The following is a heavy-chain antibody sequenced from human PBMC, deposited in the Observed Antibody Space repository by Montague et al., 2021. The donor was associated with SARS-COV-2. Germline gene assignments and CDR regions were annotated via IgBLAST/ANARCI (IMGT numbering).Heavy chain of an antibody. CDR1: GGSISSYY. CDR2: IYHSGST. J-gene: IGHJ4*01. V-gene: IGHV4-59*01. CDR3: ARVKGGYFYGLGVAAHFDS. Sequence: SETLSLTCTVSGGSISSYYWSWIRQPPGKGLEWIGYIYHSGSTNYNPSLKSRVTISVDKSKNQSSLKLSSATAADTAAYYCARVKGGYFYGLGVAAHFDSWGQGTLVTVSS. D-gene: IGHD3-10*01.